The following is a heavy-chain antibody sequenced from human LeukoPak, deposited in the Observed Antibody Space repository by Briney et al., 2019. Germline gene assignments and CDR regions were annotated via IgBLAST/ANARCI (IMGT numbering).Heavy chain of an antibody. CDR3: MAESSTSWEGY. V-gene: IGHV3-23*01. Sequence: GGSLRLSCAASGFTFTSYAMCWVRRAPGKGLEWVSFISGDGGSTFYADSVKGRFIISRDNSRNTLYLQMNSLRAEDTAVYYCMAESSTSWEGYWGQGTLVTVSS. J-gene: IGHJ4*02. D-gene: IGHD6-6*01. CDR1: GFTFTSYA. CDR2: ISGDGGST.